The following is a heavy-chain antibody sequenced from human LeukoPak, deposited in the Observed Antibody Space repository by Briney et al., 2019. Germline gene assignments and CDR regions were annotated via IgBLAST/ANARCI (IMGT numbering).Heavy chain of an antibody. J-gene: IGHJ4*02. CDR1: GGSISSYY. CDR3: AGTYYDILTGLAPFDY. Sequence: SETLSLTCTVSGGSISSYYWSWIRQPPGKGLEWIGYIYYSGSTNYNPSLKSRVTISVDTSKNQFSLKLSSVTAADTAVYYCAGTYYDILTGLAPFDYWGQGIQVIVSS. CDR2: IYYSGST. V-gene: IGHV4-59*08. D-gene: IGHD3-9*01.